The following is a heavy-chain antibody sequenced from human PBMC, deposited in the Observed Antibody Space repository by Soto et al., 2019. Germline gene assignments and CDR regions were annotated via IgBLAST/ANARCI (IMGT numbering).Heavy chain of an antibody. CDR1: GFTFSSYA. D-gene: IGHD2-8*02. J-gene: IGHJ6*02. V-gene: IGHV3-23*01. CDR2: ISGSGGST. CDR3: AKGPRDVLVYYYGMDV. Sequence: EVQLLESGGGLVQPGGSLRLSCAASGFTFSSYAMSWVRQAPGKGLEWVSAISGSGGSTYYADSVKGRFTISRDNSKNTVDLQMNSLSAEDTAVSYCAKGPRDVLVYYYGMDVWGQGTTVTVSS.